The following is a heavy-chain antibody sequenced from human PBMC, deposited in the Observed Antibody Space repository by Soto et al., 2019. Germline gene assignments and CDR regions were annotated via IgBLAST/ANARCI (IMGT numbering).Heavy chain of an antibody. CDR3: ARELLGYCSSTSCWWTHGSYYGMDV. CDR2: IIPIFGTA. J-gene: IGHJ6*02. V-gene: IGHV1-69*01. CDR1: GGTFSSYA. D-gene: IGHD2-2*01. Sequence: QVQLVQSGAEVKKPGSSVKVSCKASGGTFSSYAISWVRQAPGQGLEWMGGIIPIFGTANYAQKFQGRVTITADESTSTAYMELSSLRSEDTAVYYCARELLGYCSSTSCWWTHGSYYGMDVWGQGTTVTVSS.